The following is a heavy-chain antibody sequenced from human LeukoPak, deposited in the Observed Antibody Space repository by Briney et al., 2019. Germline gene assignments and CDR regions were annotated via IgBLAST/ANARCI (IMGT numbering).Heavy chain of an antibody. Sequence: SQTLSLTCTVSGGSVSSGDYYWSWTRQPPGKGLEWIGYIYYSGSTYYNPSLKNRVTISVDTSKNQFSLKLSSVTAADTAVYYCAEVLYSYDSSGLGWFDPWGQGTLVTVSS. V-gene: IGHV4-30-4*08. D-gene: IGHD3-22*01. CDR2: IYYSGST. CDR3: AEVLYSYDSSGLGWFDP. CDR1: GGSVSSGDYY. J-gene: IGHJ5*02.